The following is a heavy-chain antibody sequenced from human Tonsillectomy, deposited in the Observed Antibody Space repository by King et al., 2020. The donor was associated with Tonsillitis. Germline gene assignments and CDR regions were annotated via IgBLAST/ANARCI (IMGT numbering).Heavy chain of an antibody. V-gene: IGHV4-39*07. Sequence: QLQESGPRLVKPSETLSLTCTVSGGSISSTNYCWGWIRQPPGKGLEWTGSICYSGRNYYNTSLKSRVSISEDTSKKQSSLKLSSVTAADTTVSYCARALGAGFWLDPLGQGTLVTVSS. CDR2: ICYSGRN. D-gene: IGHD3-10*01. CDR3: ARALGAGFWLDP. J-gene: IGHJ5*02. CDR1: GGSISSTNYC.